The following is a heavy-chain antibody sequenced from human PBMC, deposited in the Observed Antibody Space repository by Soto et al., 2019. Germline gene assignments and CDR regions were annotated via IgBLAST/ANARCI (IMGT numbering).Heavy chain of an antibody. V-gene: IGHV3-33*01. CDR1: GFTFSSYG. CDR3: ARDDGPYSSGWPGY. J-gene: IGHJ4*02. CDR2: IWYDGSNK. D-gene: IGHD6-19*01. Sequence: ESGGGVVQPGRSLRLSCAASGFTFSSYGMHWVRQAPGKGLEWVAVIWYDGSNKYYADSVKGRFTISRDNSKNTLYLQMNSLRAEDTAVYYCARDDGPYSSGWPGYWGQGTLVTVSS.